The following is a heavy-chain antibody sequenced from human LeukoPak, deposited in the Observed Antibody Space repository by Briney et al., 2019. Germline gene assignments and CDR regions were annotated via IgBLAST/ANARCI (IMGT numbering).Heavy chain of an antibody. CDR2: IYTSGST. Sequence: SETLSLTCTVSGGSISSYYWSWIRQPAGKGLEWIGRIYTSGSTNYNPSLKSRVTMSVDTSKNQFSLKLSSVTAADTAVYYCARINFVVRGVSYYYYMDVWGKGTTVTISS. V-gene: IGHV4-4*07. CDR1: GGSISSYY. D-gene: IGHD3-10*01. CDR3: ARINFVVRGVSYYYYMDV. J-gene: IGHJ6*03.